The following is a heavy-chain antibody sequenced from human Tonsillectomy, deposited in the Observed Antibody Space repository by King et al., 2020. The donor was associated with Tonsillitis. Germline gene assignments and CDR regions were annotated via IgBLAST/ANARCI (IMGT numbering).Heavy chain of an antibody. D-gene: IGHD6-6*01. V-gene: IGHV1-24*01. J-gene: IGHJ4*02. Sequence: QLVQSGAEVKKPGASVKVSCKVSGYTLTELSMHWVRQAPGKGLEWMGGFDPEDSETIYAQTFQGRVTMTEDKSTNTAYMELSSLSSEDTAVYDWAAGFGQLGYWGQGALVTVSS. CDR3: AAGFGQLGY. CDR2: FDPEDSET. CDR1: GYTLTELS.